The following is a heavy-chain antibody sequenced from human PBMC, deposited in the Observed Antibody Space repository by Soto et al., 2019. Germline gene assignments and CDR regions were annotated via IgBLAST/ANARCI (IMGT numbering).Heavy chain of an antibody. J-gene: IGHJ4*02. V-gene: IGHV3-30*18. Sequence: QVQLVESGGGVVQPGRSLRLSCAASGFTFSSYGMHWVRQAPGKGLEWVAVISYDGSNKYYADSVKGRFTISRDNSKNSLYLQMNSLRAEDTAVYYCAKGTYSGRLDYWGQGTLVTVSS. D-gene: IGHD2-15*01. CDR1: GFTFSSYG. CDR3: AKGTYSGRLDY. CDR2: ISYDGSNK.